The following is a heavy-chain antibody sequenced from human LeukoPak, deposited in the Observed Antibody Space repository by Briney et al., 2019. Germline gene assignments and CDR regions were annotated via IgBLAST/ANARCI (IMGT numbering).Heavy chain of an antibody. Sequence: SEALSLTCDVYGGSLSGFYWIWIRQSPGTGLQWIGEINDSGSTNYNPSLKSRVTISLDTSKSQLSLKVASVTAADTAVYFCARGGGLQWRGGFRRRYSYFYMDVWGKGTTVTVS. J-gene: IGHJ6*03. V-gene: IGHV4-34*01. CDR2: INDSGST. D-gene: IGHD6-19*01. CDR1: GGSLSGFY. CDR3: ARGGGLQWRGGFRRRYSYFYMDV.